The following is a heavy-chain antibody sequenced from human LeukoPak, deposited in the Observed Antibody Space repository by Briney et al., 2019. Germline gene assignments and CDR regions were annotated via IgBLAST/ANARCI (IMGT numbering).Heavy chain of an antibody. CDR3: ARGYGRRYLIQYYYDMDV. Sequence: SSETLSLTRAVYGGSFSGYYWSWIRQPPGKGLEWIGEINHSGSTNYNPSLKSRVTISVDTSKNQFSLKLSSVTAADTAVYYCARGYGRRYLIQYYYDMDVWGKGTTVAVSS. CDR1: GGSFSGYY. J-gene: IGHJ6*03. D-gene: IGHD3-10*01. V-gene: IGHV4-34*01. CDR2: INHSGST.